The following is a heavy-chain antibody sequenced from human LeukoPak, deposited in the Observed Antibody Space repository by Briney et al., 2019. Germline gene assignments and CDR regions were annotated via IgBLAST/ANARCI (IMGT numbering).Heavy chain of an antibody. CDR3: ARGGGRGTMVRGVIIFSWFDP. V-gene: IGHV4-30-4*01. CDR2: IYYSGST. CDR1: GGSISSDDYY. Sequence: PSQTLSLTCTVSGGSISSDDYYWSWIRQPPGKGLEWIGYIYYSGSTYYNPSLKSRVTISVDTSKNQFSLKLSSVTAADTAVYYCARGGGRGTMVRGVIIFSWFDPWGQGTLVTVSS. D-gene: IGHD3-10*01. J-gene: IGHJ5*02.